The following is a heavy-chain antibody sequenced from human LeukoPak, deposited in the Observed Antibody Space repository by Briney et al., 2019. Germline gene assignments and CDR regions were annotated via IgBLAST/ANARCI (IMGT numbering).Heavy chain of an antibody. CDR3: ARGPKKSTVVTPFDY. J-gene: IGHJ4*02. Sequence: GGSLRLSRTASGFTFSTYSMNWVRQAPGKGLEWVSSISSSSSYIYYADSVKGRFTISRDNAKNSLYLQMNSLRAEDTAVYYCARGPKKSTVVTPFDYWGQGTLVTVSS. CDR2: ISSSSSYI. CDR1: GFTFSTYS. V-gene: IGHV3-21*01. D-gene: IGHD4-23*01.